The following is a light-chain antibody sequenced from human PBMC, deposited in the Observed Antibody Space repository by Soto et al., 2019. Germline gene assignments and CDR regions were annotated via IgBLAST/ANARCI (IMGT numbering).Light chain of an antibody. CDR3: QQYNNSPQT. CDR1: QSVSSN. CDR2: GAS. V-gene: IGKV3-15*01. J-gene: IGKJ1*01. Sequence: EIVMTQSPATLSVSPGERATLSCRASQSVSSNLAWYQQKPGQAPRLLIYGASTRATGIPARFSGSGSGTEFTLTNSSQPSEDFAVYYCQQYNNSPQTFGQGTKVQIK.